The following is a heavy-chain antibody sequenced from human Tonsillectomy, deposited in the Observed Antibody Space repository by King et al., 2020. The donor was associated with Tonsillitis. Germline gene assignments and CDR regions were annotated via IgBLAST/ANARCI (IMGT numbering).Heavy chain of an antibody. Sequence: VQLQESGPGLVKPSQTLSLTCTVSGGSISSGGYYWSWIRQHPGKGLEWIGYIYYSGSTYYNPSLKIRVTISVDTSKNQFSLKLSSVTAADTAVYYCARDHWYYDSSGYDAFDIWGQGTMVTVSS. CDR2: IYYSGST. J-gene: IGHJ3*02. CDR3: ARDHWYYDSSGYDAFDI. D-gene: IGHD3-22*01. V-gene: IGHV4-31*03. CDR1: GGSISSGGYY.